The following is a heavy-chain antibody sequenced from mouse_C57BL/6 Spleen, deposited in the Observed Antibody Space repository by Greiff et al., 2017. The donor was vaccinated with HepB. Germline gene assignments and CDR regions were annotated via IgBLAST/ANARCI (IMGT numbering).Heavy chain of an antibody. CDR2: IYPGDGDT. Sequence: VQRVESGPELVKPGASVKISCKASGYAFSSSWMNWVKQRPGKGLEWIGRIYPGDGDTNYNGKFKGKATLTADKSSSTAYMQLSSLTSEDSAVYFCARTQLGGGYFDYWGQGTTLTVSS. CDR1: GYAFSSSW. J-gene: IGHJ2*01. D-gene: IGHD4-1*02. V-gene: IGHV1-82*01. CDR3: ARTQLGGGYFDY.